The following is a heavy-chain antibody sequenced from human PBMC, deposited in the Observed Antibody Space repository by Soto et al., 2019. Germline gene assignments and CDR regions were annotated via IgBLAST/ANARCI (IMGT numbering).Heavy chain of an antibody. CDR1: GGTFSGYY. CDR2: INHSGST. V-gene: IGHV4-34*01. Sequence: SGSLSLTCAAYGGTFSGYYWTWIRQAPGKGLEWIGEINHSGSTNYNASLKSRVTISVDTSKNQFSLKLRSVIAAETAVYYCARYRRGFLDWRPSEGYSGMDVWGQGTTVTVSS. J-gene: IGHJ6*02. CDR3: ARYRRGFLDWRPSEGYSGMDV. D-gene: IGHD3-3*01.